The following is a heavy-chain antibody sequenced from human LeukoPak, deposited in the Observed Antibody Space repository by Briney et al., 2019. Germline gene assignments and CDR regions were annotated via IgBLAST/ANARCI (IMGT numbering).Heavy chain of an antibody. CDR3: ARERGIAAAGTPKPSYYYYGMDV. D-gene: IGHD6-13*01. CDR1: GGTFISYA. J-gene: IGHJ6*02. Sequence: GASVKVSCKASGGTFISYAISWVRQAPGQGLEWMGGIIPIFGTANYAQKFQGRVTITADESTSTAYMELSSLRSEDTAVYYCARERGIAAAGTPKPSYYYYGMDVWGQGTTVTVSS. V-gene: IGHV1-69*13. CDR2: IIPIFGTA.